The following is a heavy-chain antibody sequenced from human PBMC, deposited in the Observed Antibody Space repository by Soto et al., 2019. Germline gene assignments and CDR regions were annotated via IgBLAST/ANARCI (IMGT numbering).Heavy chain of an antibody. D-gene: IGHD4-4*01. V-gene: IGHV4-30-2*01. CDR2: IYHSGST. J-gene: IGHJ4*02. Sequence: QLQLQESGSGLVKPSQTLSLTCAVSDGSISSGGYSWSWIRQPPGKGLEWIGYIYHSGSTYYNPSLKSRVTISVDRSKNQFSLKLSSVTAADTAVYYCARGMTTVTTIDYWGQGTLVTVSS. CDR1: DGSISSGGYS. CDR3: ARGMTTVTTIDY.